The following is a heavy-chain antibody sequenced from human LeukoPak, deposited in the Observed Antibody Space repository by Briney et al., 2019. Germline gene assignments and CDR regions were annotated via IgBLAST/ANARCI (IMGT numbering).Heavy chain of an antibody. V-gene: IGHV4-59*01. Sequence: SETLSLTCAVYGGSFSGYYWSWIRQPPGKGLEWIGYIYYSGSTNYNPSLKSRVTISVDTSKNQFSLKLSSVTAADTAVYYCARGDNYCSGGSCYPPLYNWFDPWGQGTLVTVSS. CDR2: IYYSGST. CDR3: ARGDNYCSGGSCYPPLYNWFDP. D-gene: IGHD2-15*01. J-gene: IGHJ5*02. CDR1: GGSFSGYY.